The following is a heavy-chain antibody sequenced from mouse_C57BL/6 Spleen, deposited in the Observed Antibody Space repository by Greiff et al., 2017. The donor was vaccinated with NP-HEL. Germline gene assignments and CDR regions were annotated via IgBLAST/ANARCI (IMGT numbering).Heavy chain of an antibody. Sequence: EVQLVESGGGLVKPGGSLKLSCAASGFTFSSYAMSWVRQTPEKRLEWVATISDGGSYTYYPDNVKGRFTISRDNAKNKLYLQMSHLKSEDTAMYYCASGGYCEGFAYWGQGTLVTVSA. V-gene: IGHV5-4*01. D-gene: IGHD2-3*01. CDR3: ASGGYCEGFAY. J-gene: IGHJ3*01. CDR1: GFTFSSYA. CDR2: ISDGGSYT.